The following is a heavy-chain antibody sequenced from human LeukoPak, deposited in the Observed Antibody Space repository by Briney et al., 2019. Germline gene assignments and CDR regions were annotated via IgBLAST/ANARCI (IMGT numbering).Heavy chain of an antibody. CDR1: GFTFSSHA. CDR3: AKDGGGSLEWLPPMDV. D-gene: IGHD3-3*01. V-gene: IGHV3-23*01. CDR2: ITGSGAST. J-gene: IGHJ6*02. Sequence: GGSLRLSCAASGFTFSSHAMGWVRQAPGKGLEWVSSITGSGASTYYGDSVKGRFTNTRDNSKNTLYMQMNRLRAEDTAVYYCAKDGGGSLEWLPPMDVWGQGTTVTVSS.